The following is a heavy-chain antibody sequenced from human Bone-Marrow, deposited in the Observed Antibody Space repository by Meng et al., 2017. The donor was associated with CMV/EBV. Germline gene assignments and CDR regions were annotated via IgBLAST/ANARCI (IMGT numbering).Heavy chain of an antibody. J-gene: IGHJ6*02. CDR2: ISSSSSYI. Sequence: GESLKISCAASGLTFSSYSMNWVRQAPGKGLEWVSSISSSSSYIYYADSVKGRFTISRDNAKNSLYLQMNSLRAEDTAVYYCARGWDYGDYFGDYYGMDVWGQGTTVTVSS. CDR1: GLTFSSYS. D-gene: IGHD4-17*01. V-gene: IGHV3-21*01. CDR3: ARGWDYGDYFGDYYGMDV.